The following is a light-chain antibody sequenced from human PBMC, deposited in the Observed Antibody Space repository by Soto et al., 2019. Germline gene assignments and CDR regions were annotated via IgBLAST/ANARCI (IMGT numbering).Light chain of an antibody. V-gene: IGKV3-15*01. J-gene: IGKJ2*01. Sequence: EIVMTQSPATLSVSPGERATLSCRASLSVSSYLAWYQQKPGLPPRLLIYDASTRATGIPDRFSGSGSGTDFTLTISSLQSADFAVYYCQQYSNWPPLYTFGRGTKLEIK. CDR1: LSVSSY. CDR3: QQYSNWPPLYT. CDR2: DAS.